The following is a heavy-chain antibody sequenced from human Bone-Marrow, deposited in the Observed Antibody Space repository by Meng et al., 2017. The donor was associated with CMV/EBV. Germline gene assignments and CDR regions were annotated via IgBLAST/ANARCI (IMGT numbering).Heavy chain of an antibody. CDR1: GFTFSSYW. Sequence: GGSLRLSCAASGFTFSSYWMSWVRQAPGKGLEWVANIKQDGSEKYYVDSVKGRFTISRDNAKNSLYLQMNSLRAEDTAVYYCAGQYCSSTSCYAPRFDPWGQGTLVTVSS. V-gene: IGHV3-7*01. D-gene: IGHD2-2*01. CDR2: IKQDGSEK. CDR3: AGQYCSSTSCYAPRFDP. J-gene: IGHJ5*02.